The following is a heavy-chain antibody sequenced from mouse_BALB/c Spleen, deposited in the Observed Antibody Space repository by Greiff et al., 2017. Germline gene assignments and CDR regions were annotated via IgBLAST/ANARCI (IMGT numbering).Heavy chain of an antibody. V-gene: IGHV1-7*01. CDR1: GYTFTSYC. CDR2: INPSTGYT. D-gene: IGHD2-3*01. J-gene: IGHJ4*01. CDR3: ARRNDGYVDYAMDY. Sequence: QVQLQQSGAELAKPGASVTMSCKASGYTFTSYCMHWVKQRPGQGLEWIGYINPSTGYTEYNQKFKDKATLTVDKSSSTAYMQLKSLTSEDSAVYYCARRNDGYVDYAMDYWGQGTSVTVSS.